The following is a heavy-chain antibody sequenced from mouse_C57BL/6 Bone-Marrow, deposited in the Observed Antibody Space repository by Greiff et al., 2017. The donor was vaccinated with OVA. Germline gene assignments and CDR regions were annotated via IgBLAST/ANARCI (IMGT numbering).Heavy chain of an antibody. CDR1: GYTFTSYG. J-gene: IGHJ2*01. Sequence: VKLQESGAELARPGASVKLSCKASGYTFTSYGISWVKQRTGQGLEWIGEIYPRSGNTYYNEKFKGKATLTADKSSSTAYMELRSLTSEDSAVYFCARWGYYGSSLYFDYWGQGTTLTVSS. CDR3: ARWGYYGSSLYFDY. CDR2: IYPRSGNT. D-gene: IGHD1-1*01. V-gene: IGHV1-81*01.